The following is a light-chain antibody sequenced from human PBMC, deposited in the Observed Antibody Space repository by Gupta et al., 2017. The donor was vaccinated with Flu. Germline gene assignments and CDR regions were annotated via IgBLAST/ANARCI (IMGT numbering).Light chain of an antibody. Sequence: SYELTQPPSVSVSPGQTARITCSGDALPKKYAYWYQQKSGQAPVLIIYEDRKRPSGIPERFSGSSSGTMATLTISGAQVEDEADYYCSSKDTSGNHRVFGGGTNLTVL. J-gene: IGLJ3*02. CDR1: ALPKKY. CDR2: EDR. CDR3: SSKDTSGNHRV. V-gene: IGLV3-10*01.